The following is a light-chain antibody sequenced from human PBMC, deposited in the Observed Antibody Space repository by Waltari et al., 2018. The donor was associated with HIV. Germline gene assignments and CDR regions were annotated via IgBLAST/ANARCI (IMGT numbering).Light chain of an antibody. V-gene: IGLV3-1*01. CDR2: EDS. Sequence: SYELTQPPSVSVSPGQTASIPCSGDKLGDKYACWYQQKPGQSPVLVIYEDSKRPSGIPERFAGSNAGNTATLTISGTQAMDEADYYCQAWDSSVVFGGGTKLTVL. CDR1: KLGDKY. J-gene: IGLJ2*01. CDR3: QAWDSSVV.